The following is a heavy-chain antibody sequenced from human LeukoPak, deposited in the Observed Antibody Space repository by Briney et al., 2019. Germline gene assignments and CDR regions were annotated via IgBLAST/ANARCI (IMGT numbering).Heavy chain of an antibody. Sequence: PGGSLRLSCAASGFTFSSYGMHWVCQAPGKGLEWVAFIHFDGSNEYYADSVKGRFTISRDNSKNTLYLQMNSLRAQDTAVYYCAKPGVRGVLNEYYFDYWGQGTLVTVSS. CDR3: AKPGVRGVLNEYYFDY. CDR2: IHFDGSNE. V-gene: IGHV3-30*02. J-gene: IGHJ4*02. CDR1: GFTFSSYG. D-gene: IGHD3-10*01.